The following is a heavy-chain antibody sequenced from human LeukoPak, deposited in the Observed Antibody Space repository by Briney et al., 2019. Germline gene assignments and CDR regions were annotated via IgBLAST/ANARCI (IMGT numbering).Heavy chain of an antibody. Sequence: SETLSLTCTVSGVSISSSNSYWGWIRQPPGKGLEWIGSIYYSGNTYYNPSLKSRVTISVDTSKNQFSLKLSSVTAADTAVYYCARVCAVRGHYYYYYMDAWGKGTTVTISS. D-gene: IGHD3-10*01. CDR2: IYYSGNT. CDR1: GVSISSSNSY. J-gene: IGHJ6*03. V-gene: IGHV4-39*01. CDR3: ARVCAVRGHYYYYYMDA.